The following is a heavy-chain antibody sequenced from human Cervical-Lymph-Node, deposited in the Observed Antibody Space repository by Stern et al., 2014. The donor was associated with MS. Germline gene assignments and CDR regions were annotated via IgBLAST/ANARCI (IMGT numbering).Heavy chain of an antibody. D-gene: IGHD3-16*01. V-gene: IGHV1-69*01. CDR3: GREGGGGGGAQESPPFPPPVGSYNYYAMDV. J-gene: IGHJ6*02. Sequence: VQLLESGAEVKKPGSSVKVSCKASGGSFSSYGVSWVRQAPGQGLEWLGGIIPFFGTTVSAQEFQGRVTISGAPSTSTAHTELTSLTVGARAIFSVGREGGGGGGAQESPPFPPPVGSYNYYAMDVWGQGTTVIVSS. CDR1: GGSFSSYG. CDR2: IIPFFGTT.